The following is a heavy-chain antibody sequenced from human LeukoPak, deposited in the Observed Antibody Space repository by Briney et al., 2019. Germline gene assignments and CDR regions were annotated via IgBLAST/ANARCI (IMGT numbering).Heavy chain of an antibody. CDR2: FYHGGST. J-gene: IGHJ2*01. CDR3: ARSAFAEGYFDL. CDR1: GGSITGGGYS. Sequence: SQTLSLTCTVSGGSITGGGYSWSWIRQAPGKGLEWIGYFYHGGSTSYDPSLRSRVTISVDRSKNQFSLKLTSVTAADTAVYYCARSAFAEGYFDLWGRGTLVTASS. V-gene: IGHV4-30-2*01.